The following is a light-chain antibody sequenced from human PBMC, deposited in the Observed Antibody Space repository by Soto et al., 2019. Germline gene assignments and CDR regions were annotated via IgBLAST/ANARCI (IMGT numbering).Light chain of an antibody. CDR1: SSNIGASYD. CDR2: ATT. Sequence: QSVLTQPPSVSGAPGQTVTISCTGSSSNIGASYDVQWYQQLPGVAPKLLLYATTNRPSGVPDRFSGSRSGTSASLAITGLQAEDEAFYYCQSYDISLHYLFGTGTKVTLL. V-gene: IGLV1-40*01. CDR3: QSYDISLHYL. J-gene: IGLJ1*01.